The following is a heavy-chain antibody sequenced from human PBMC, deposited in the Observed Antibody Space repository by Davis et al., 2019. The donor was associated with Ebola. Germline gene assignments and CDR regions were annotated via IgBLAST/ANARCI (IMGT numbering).Heavy chain of an antibody. CDR3: ARDIRKSVLRFLEPGY. CDR1: GFTFSSYG. CDR2: IWYDGSNK. V-gene: IGHV3-33*01. J-gene: IGHJ4*02. Sequence: PGGSLRLSCAASGFTFSSYGMHWVRQAPGKGLEWVAVIWYDGSNKYYADSVKGRFTISRDNAKNSLYLQMNSLRAEDTAVYYCARDIRKSVLRFLEPGYWGQGTLVTVSS. D-gene: IGHD3-3*01.